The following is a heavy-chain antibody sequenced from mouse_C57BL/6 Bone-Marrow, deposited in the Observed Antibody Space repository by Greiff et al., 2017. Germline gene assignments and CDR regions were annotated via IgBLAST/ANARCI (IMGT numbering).Heavy chain of an antibody. CDR1: GYTFTSYW. Sequence: QVQLQQSGAELAKPGASVKLSCKASGYTFTSYWMHWVKQRPGPGLEWIGYINPSSCSTKYTQKFKDKATLTADNASSTAYMQLRSLTYEDSAVYYCARSPYSSVFYYWGQGTTLTVSS. CDR2: INPSSCST. J-gene: IGHJ2*01. D-gene: IGHD2-5*01. CDR3: ARSPYSSVFYY. V-gene: IGHV1-7*01.